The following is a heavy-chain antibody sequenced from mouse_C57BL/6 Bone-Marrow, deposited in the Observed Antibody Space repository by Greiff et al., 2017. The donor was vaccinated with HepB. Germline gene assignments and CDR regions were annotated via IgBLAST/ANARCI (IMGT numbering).Heavy chain of an antibody. J-gene: IGHJ2*01. V-gene: IGHV1-69*01. D-gene: IGHD1-1*01. CDR1: GYTFTSYW. CDR3: ARCHYYGSSYLDY. Sequence: QVQLQQPGAELVMPGASVKLSCKASGYTFTSYWMHWVKQRPGQGLEWIGEIDHSDSYTNYNQKFKGKSTLTVDKSSSTAYMQLSSLTSEDSAVYYCARCHYYGSSYLDYWGQGTTLTVSS. CDR2: IDHSDSYT.